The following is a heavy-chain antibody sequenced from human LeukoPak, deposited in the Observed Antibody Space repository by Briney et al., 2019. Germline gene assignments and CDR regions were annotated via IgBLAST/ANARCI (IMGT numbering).Heavy chain of an antibody. CDR1: GFTFSNFY. D-gene: IGHD4-11*01. CDR2: ISSSGTNQ. V-gene: IGHV3-11*01. CDR3: ARPVSPNYFYYMDV. J-gene: IGHJ6*03. Sequence: GGSPRLSCAASGFTFSNFYMSWFRQAPGKGLEWLSYISSSGTNQHYADSVRGRFTISRDNAENSLSLQMDSLRAEDTAVYYCARPVSPNYFYYMDVWGKGTTVTVSS.